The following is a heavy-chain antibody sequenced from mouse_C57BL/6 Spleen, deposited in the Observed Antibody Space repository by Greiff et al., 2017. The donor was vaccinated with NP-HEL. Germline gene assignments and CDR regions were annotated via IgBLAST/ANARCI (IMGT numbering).Heavy chain of an antibody. Sequence: QVQLQQSGAELVRPGTSVKVSCKASGYAFTNYLIEWVKQRPGQGLEWIGVINPGSGGTNYTEKFKGKATLTADKSSSTAYMQLSSLTSEDSAVYFCARYGSSYDWYFDVWGTGTTVTVSS. J-gene: IGHJ1*03. CDR3: ARYGSSYDWYFDV. V-gene: IGHV1-54*01. D-gene: IGHD1-1*01. CDR2: INPGSGGT. CDR1: GYAFTNYL.